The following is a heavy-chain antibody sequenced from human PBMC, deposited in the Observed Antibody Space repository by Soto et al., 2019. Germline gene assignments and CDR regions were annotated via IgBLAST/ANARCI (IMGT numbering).Heavy chain of an antibody. CDR3: ARGDEMTAVTIFEY. D-gene: IGHD4-17*01. J-gene: IGHJ4*02. V-gene: IGHV1-69*13. CDR1: GGAFGRYS. CDR2: VIPVFNTS. Sequence: SVKVSCKTSGGAFGRYSVSWVRQAPGQGLEWIGGVIPVFNTSNYSLKFQGRVAIFADVSTSTVFMELRSLRSEDTARYYCARGDEMTAVTIFEYWGQGTLVTVSS.